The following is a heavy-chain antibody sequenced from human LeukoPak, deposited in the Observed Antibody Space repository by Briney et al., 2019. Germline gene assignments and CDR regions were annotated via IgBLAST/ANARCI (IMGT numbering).Heavy chain of an antibody. CDR2: ISWNSGSI. Sequence: PGRSLRLSCAASGFTFDDYAMHWVRHAPGKGLEWVSGISWNSGSIGYADSVKGRFTISRDNAKNSLYLQMNSLRAEDTALYYCARMSGQQLGTVDYWGQGTLVTVSS. V-gene: IGHV3-9*01. D-gene: IGHD6-13*01. CDR1: GFTFDDYA. J-gene: IGHJ4*02. CDR3: ARMSGQQLGTVDY.